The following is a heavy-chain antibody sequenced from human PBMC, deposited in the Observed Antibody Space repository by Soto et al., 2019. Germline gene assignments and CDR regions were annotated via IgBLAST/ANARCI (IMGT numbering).Heavy chain of an antibody. J-gene: IGHJ4*01. CDR2: IGVGGGDR. CDR3: ARVRFGELV. Sequence: EVQLLESGGGLVQPGGSLRLSCAASGFTFSSYAMSWVRQAPGKGLEWVSIIGVGGGDRYYPESVKGRFTISRDNSRDTLYLEMNSLRDDDTAVYSCARVRFGELVWGHGTLVTLSS. CDR1: GFTFSSYA. D-gene: IGHD3-10*01. V-gene: IGHV3-23*01.